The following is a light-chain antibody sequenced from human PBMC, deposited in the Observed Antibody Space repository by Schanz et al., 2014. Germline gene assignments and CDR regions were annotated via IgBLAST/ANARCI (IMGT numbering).Light chain of an antibody. CDR1: QDISNY. Sequence: DIQMTQSPSSLSASVGARVTITCQASQDISNYLNWYQQKPGKAPKLLIYDASNLETGVPSRFSGSGSGTDFTFTISSLQPEDIATYYCQQYDTLPPFTFGPGTKVEI. CDR3: QQYDTLPPFT. CDR2: DAS. V-gene: IGKV1-33*01. J-gene: IGKJ3*01.